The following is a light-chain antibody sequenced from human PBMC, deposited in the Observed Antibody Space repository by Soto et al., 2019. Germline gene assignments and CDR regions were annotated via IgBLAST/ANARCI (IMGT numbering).Light chain of an antibody. V-gene: IGLV2-14*03. Sequence: QSALTEPAAVSGSPGQSITISCTGTSRDVGAYRFVSWYQQHPGKSPKLMIYDVSNRPPGVSNRLSGSKSGNTASLTISGLQAEDEADYYCSSYTTSSTRVFGTGTKLTVL. CDR2: DVS. J-gene: IGLJ1*01. CDR3: SSYTTSSTRV. CDR1: SRDVGAYRF.